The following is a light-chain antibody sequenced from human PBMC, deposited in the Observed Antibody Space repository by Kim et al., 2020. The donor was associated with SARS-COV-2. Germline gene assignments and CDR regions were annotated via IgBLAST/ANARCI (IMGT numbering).Light chain of an antibody. CDR1: QSVGSS. CDR2: DSS. CDR3: QQRSNWPPIT. V-gene: IGKV3-11*01. J-gene: IGKJ5*01. Sequence: SPGETATLSCRARQSVGSSLAWYQQKPGQAPRLLIYDSSTRATGIPARFSGTGSGTDFTLTIISLEPEDFAVYYCQQRSNWPPITFGQGTRLEIK.